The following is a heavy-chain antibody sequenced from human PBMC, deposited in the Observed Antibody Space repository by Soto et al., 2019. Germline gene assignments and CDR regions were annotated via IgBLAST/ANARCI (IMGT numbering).Heavy chain of an antibody. Sequence: GASVKVSCKASGGTFSSYAISWVRQAPGQGLEWMGGIIPIFGTANYAQKFQGRVTITADESKSTAYMELSSLRSEDTAVYYCARGNTAMATEGNAFDIWGQGTMVT. CDR2: IIPIFGTA. J-gene: IGHJ3*02. V-gene: IGHV1-69*13. CDR3: ARGNTAMATEGNAFDI. D-gene: IGHD5-18*01. CDR1: GGTFSSYA.